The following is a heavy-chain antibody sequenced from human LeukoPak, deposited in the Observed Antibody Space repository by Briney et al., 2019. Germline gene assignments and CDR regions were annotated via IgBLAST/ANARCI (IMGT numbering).Heavy chain of an antibody. J-gene: IGHJ3*02. CDR2: ISYDGSNK. V-gene: IGHV3-30*04. Sequence: GGSLRLSCAASGFTFSRYAMHWVRQAPGKGLEWVAVISYDGSNKYYADSVKGRFTISRDNSKNTLYLQMNSLRAEDTAVYYCAKRGRMLAYAFEIWGQGTMVTVSS. CDR3: AKRGRMLAYAFEI. CDR1: GFTFSRYA. D-gene: IGHD2-8*01.